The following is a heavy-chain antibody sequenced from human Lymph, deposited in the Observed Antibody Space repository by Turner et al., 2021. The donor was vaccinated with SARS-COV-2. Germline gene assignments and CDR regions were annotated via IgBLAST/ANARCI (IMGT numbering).Heavy chain of an antibody. CDR2: INHSGST. Sequence: QVQLQQLGPGLLKPSETLSLTCAFYGGSFSGYYWSRVRQPPGKGLGWIGEINHSGSTNYNPSLKSRVTISVDTSKNQFSLKLSSVTAADTAVYYCARGGVDTAMVRYDYYGMDVWGQGTTVTVSS. CDR1: GGSFSGYY. D-gene: IGHD5-18*01. V-gene: IGHV4-34*01. CDR3: ARGGVDTAMVRYDYYGMDV. J-gene: IGHJ6*02.